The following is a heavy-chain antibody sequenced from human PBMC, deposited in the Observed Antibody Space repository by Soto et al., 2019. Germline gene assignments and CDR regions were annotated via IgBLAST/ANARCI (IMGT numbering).Heavy chain of an antibody. Sequence: QVQLVQSGAAVKEPGASVKVSCKASGYTFVSYGISWVRQAPGQGLEWMGWISPYNGNTNYVQKFQGRVTMTTDTPTSTVYMELRSLRSDDTAVYYCSRDAQKWLVAAFDIWGQGTMVTVSS. CDR3: SRDAQKWLVAAFDI. V-gene: IGHV1-18*01. J-gene: IGHJ3*02. D-gene: IGHD6-19*01. CDR2: ISPYNGNT. CDR1: GYTFVSYG.